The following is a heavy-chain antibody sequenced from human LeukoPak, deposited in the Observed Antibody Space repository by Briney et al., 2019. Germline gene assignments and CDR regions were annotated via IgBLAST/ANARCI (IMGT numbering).Heavy chain of an antibody. J-gene: IGHJ4*02. D-gene: IGHD3-10*01. CDR2: IKPSGGST. V-gene: IGHV1-46*01. Sequence: ASVKVSCMASGYTFTSYYMHWVRQAPGQGLEWMGLIKPSGGSTSYAQKFQGRVTMTRDTSTSTVYMELSSLRSEDTAVYYCARTMAHYGSGSSVDYWGQGTLVTVSS. CDR1: GYTFTSYY. CDR3: ARTMAHYGSGSSVDY.